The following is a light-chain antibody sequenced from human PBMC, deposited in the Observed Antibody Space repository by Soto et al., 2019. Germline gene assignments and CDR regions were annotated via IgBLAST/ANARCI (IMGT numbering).Light chain of an antibody. J-gene: IGKJ1*01. Sequence: DIHMTQSPSTLSASVVDRVTITCRASQSISSWLAWYQQKPGKAPKLLIYKASTLESGVPSNFSGSGSGTEFTLTISSLQPDDFATYYCQQYDSYSPWMFGQGTKVDI. CDR1: QSISSW. V-gene: IGKV1-5*03. CDR2: KAS. CDR3: QQYDSYSPWM.